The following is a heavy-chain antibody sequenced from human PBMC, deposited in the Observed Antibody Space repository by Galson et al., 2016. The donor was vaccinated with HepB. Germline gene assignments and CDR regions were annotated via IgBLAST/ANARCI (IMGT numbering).Heavy chain of an antibody. V-gene: IGHV3-23*01. CDR2: ISKRGDYT. CDR1: GFIFSEYA. J-gene: IGHJ6*03. Sequence: SLRLSCAASGFIFSEYAMSWVRQAPGKGLDWVSAISKRGDYTYYADSVKGRFTISRDNSKNTLSLQMNSLRAEDTALYYCAKDLGDRLVTVYYYMDAWGKGTTVTVSS. D-gene: IGHD4-11*01. CDR3: AKDLGDRLVTVYYYMDA.